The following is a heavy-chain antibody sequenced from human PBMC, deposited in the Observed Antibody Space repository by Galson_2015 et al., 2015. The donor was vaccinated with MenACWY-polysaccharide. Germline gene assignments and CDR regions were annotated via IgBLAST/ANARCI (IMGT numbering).Heavy chain of an antibody. CDR1: GGSVTSDNDY. J-gene: IGHJ5*02. Sequence: SETLSLTCTVSGGSVTSDNDYWGWLRQPPGKGLEWIGYMSYSGRGNSNPSLKSRVTVFIDTSKKQFSLRLTSVTAADTAMYYCVREPTYSGSLGWFDPWGQGTLVTVSS. V-gene: IGHV4-61*01. D-gene: IGHD1-26*01. CDR2: MSYSGRG. CDR3: VREPTYSGSLGWFDP.